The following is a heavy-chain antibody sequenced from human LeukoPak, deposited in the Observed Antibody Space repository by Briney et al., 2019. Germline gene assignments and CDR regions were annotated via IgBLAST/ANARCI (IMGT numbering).Heavy chain of an antibody. J-gene: IGHJ5*02. CDR3: ARDLAGYSSSWYWFDP. D-gene: IGHD6-13*01. V-gene: IGHV1-69*13. CDR1: GGTFSSYA. Sequence: SVKVSCKASGGTFSSYAISWVRQAPGQGLEWMGGIIPIFGTANYAQKFQGRVTITADESTSTAYMELSSLRSEDTAVYYCARDLAGYSSSWYWFDPWGQGTLVTVSS. CDR2: IIPIFGTA.